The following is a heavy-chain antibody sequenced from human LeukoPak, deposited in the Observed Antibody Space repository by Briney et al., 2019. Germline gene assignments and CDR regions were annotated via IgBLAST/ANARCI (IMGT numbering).Heavy chain of an antibody. V-gene: IGHV4-39*01. CDR1: GGSISSSSYY. J-gene: IGHJ4*02. Sequence: PSETLSLTCTVSGGSISSSSYYWGWIRQPPGKGLEWIGSIYYSGSTYYNPSLKSRVTISVDTSKNQFSLKLSSVTAADTAVYYCAGSGYSSNWYGPIWDYWGQGTLVTVSS. CDR3: AGSGYSSNWYGPIWDY. CDR2: IYYSGST. D-gene: IGHD6-13*01.